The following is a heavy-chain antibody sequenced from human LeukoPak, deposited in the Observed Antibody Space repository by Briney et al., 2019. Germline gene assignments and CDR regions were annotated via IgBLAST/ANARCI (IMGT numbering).Heavy chain of an antibody. CDR2: INPTGGSA. Sequence: ASVKVSCKASGYTFTNYYIHWVRQAPGQRLEWMGIINPTGGSASYAQKFQGRVSMTSDTSTSTLYLELSSLRSEDTAVYYCARDRSGSRWRWFDPWGQGTLVTVSS. CDR3: ARDRSGSRWRWFDP. CDR1: GYTFTNYY. J-gene: IGHJ5*02. D-gene: IGHD6-13*01. V-gene: IGHV1-46*01.